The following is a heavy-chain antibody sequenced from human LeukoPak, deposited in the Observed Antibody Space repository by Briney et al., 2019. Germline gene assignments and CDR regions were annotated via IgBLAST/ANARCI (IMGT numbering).Heavy chain of an antibody. J-gene: IGHJ4*02. D-gene: IGHD4-17*01. CDR1: GYTFTDYT. V-gene: IGHV7-4-1*02. Sequence: ASVKVSCKASGYTFTDYTINWVRQAPGQGPEWMGWINTNTGNPTYAQGFTGRFVFSLDTSVTTAYLQISSLKAEDTAVYYCARAPNDYGDYLPDYWGQGTLVTVSS. CDR3: ARAPNDYGDYLPDY. CDR2: INTNTGNP.